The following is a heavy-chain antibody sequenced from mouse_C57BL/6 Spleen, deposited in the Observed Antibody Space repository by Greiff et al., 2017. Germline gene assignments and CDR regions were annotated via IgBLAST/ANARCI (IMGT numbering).Heavy chain of an antibody. CDR1: GYTFTSYW. V-gene: IGHV1-55*01. Sequence: QVQLQQPGAELVKPGASVKMSCKASGYTFTSYWITWVKQRPGQGLEWIGDIYPGSGSTNYNEKFKSKATLTVDTSSSTAYMQLSSLTAEDSAVEYCAREVLRRAMDYRGQGTSVTVSS. CDR2: IYPGSGST. CDR3: AREVLRRAMDY. D-gene: IGHD1-1*01. J-gene: IGHJ4*01.